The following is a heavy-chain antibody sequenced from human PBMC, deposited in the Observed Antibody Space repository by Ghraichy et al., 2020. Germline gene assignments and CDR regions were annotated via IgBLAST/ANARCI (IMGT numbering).Heavy chain of an antibody. D-gene: IGHD5-12*01. Sequence: SLNISCTVSGGSISSGGYYWSWIRQHPGKGLEWIGYIYYSGSTYYNPSLKSRVTISVDTSKNQFSLKLSSVTAADTAVYYCARRRYSGYDLTDYWGQGTLVTVSS. CDR1: GGSISSGGYY. J-gene: IGHJ4*02. CDR3: ARRRYSGYDLTDY. CDR2: IYYSGST. V-gene: IGHV4-31*03.